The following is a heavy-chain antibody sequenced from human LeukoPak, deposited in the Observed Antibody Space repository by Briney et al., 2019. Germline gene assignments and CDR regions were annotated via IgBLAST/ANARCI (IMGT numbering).Heavy chain of an antibody. J-gene: IGHJ4*02. D-gene: IGHD2-21*02. CDR1: GYSFTSYW. CDR3: ARLRGIVAVTAIPGGPYDY. CDR2: IYPGDSDT. Sequence: GGALQISCKGSGYSFTSYWIGWVRPRPGKGLEWMGIIYPGDSDTRYSPSFQGQLPISADKSISPASLQRSSLKASDTAMYYCARLRGIVAVTAIPGGPYDYWGQGTLVTVSS. V-gene: IGHV5-51*01.